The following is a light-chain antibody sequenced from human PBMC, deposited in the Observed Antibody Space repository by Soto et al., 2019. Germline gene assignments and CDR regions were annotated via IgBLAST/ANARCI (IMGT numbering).Light chain of an antibody. V-gene: IGKV3-15*01. CDR1: QSVTNN. Sequence: EIVMTQSPATLSVSPGESATLSCRASQSVTNNLAWYQQKPGQATRLLIYGASTRATGFPARFSGSGSGTEFTLTISSLQSEDFAVYYCQQYNNWPPTWTFGQGTKVEIK. J-gene: IGKJ1*01. CDR3: QQYNNWPPTWT. CDR2: GAS.